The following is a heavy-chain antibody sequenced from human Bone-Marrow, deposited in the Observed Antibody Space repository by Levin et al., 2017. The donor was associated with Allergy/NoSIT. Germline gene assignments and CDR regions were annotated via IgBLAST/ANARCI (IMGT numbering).Heavy chain of an antibody. D-gene: IGHD3-3*01. CDR2: GYYSGST. J-gene: IGHJ3*02. CDR3: ARGRGSSGYYTDDSFNI. CDR1: GGYIGSYY. V-gene: IGHV4-59*08. Sequence: SETLSLTCTVSGGYIGSYYWGWIRQPPGKGLEWIGCGYYSGSTNYNPSLKSRVSISVDTSKKQFYLSLNSVTAADTAVYYCARGRGSSGYYTDDSFNIWGQGKMVTVSS.